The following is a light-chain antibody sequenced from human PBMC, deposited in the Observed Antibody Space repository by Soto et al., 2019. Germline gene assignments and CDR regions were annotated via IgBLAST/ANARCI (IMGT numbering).Light chain of an antibody. CDR3: QQYSSTFWT. CDR1: QSISSSY. J-gene: IGKJ1*01. CDR2: GAS. Sequence: EIVLTQSPGTLSSSPGERTTLSCRASQSISSSYLAWYQQKPGQAPRLLVYGASSRATGIPDRFSGSGSGTDFTLTISRLEPEDFALYYCQQYSSTFWTLGQGTKVDI. V-gene: IGKV3-20*01.